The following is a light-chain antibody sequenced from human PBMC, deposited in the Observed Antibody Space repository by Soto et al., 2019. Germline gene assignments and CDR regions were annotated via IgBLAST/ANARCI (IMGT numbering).Light chain of an antibody. CDR2: DVS. CDR1: SSDVGGYNY. CDR3: SSYTSSSTVV. Sequence: QSALTQPASVSGSPGQSITISCTGTSSDVGGYNYVSWYQQHPGKAPKLMIYDVSNRPSGVSNRFSGSKSGNTASLTISGLQAEDEADYYCSSYTSSSTVVFGGGTLLTVL. V-gene: IGLV2-14*01. J-gene: IGLJ2*01.